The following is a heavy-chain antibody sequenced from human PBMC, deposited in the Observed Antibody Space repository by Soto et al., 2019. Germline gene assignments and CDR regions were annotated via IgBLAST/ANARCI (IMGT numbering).Heavy chain of an antibody. CDR2: INHSGST. Sequence: PSETLSLTCAVYGGSFSGYYWSWIRQPPGKGLEWIGEINHSGSTNYNPSLKSRVTISVDTSKNQFSLKLSSVTAADTAVYYCARGNRYCSSTSCYHYYYYGMDVWGQGTTVT. D-gene: IGHD2-2*01. V-gene: IGHV4-34*01. J-gene: IGHJ6*02. CDR1: GGSFSGYY. CDR3: ARGNRYCSSTSCYHYYYYGMDV.